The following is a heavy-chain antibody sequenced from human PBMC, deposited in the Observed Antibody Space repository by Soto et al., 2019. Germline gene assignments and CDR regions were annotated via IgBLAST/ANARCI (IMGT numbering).Heavy chain of an antibody. CDR1: GFTFSSAS. CDR2: IKPDGSEK. J-gene: IGHJ6*04. Sequence: EVQLVESGGGLVQPGGSLRLSCAASGFTFSSASMSWVRQAPGKGLEWVATIKPDGSEKYYVDSVKGRFTISRDNAKNSLYLQMNSLRAEDTAVFYCADPLDLDVWGKGATVTVSS. CDR3: ADPLDLDV. V-gene: IGHV3-7*01.